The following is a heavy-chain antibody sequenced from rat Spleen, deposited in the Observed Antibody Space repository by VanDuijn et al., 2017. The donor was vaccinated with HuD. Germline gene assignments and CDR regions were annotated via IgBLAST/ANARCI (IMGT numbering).Heavy chain of an antibody. J-gene: IGHJ2*01. CDR2: ISYSGST. Sequence: EVQLQESGPGLVKPSQSLSLTCSVTGYSITSNYWGWIRKFPGNKMEWMGYISYSGSTSYNPSLKSRISITRDTSKNQFFLQLNSVTTEDTATYYCARSDSSGSSYLFDYWGQGVMVTVSS. V-gene: IGHV3-1*01. D-gene: IGHD1-8*01. CDR3: ARSDSSGSSYLFDY. CDR1: GYSITSNY.